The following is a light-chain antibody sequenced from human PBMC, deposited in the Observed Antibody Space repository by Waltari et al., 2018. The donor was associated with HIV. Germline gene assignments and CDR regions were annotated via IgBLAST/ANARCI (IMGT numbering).Light chain of an antibody. J-gene: IGLJ3*02. CDR2: SNK. Sequence: QSVLTQPPSASGTPGQRVTISCSGSRSNIGSNTVNWYQQPPGTAPKLLIYSNKQRPSGVPDRCSGSKSGTSASLATSGLQSEDEGDYYCAAWDDSLNGPVFGGGTKLTVL. CDR1: RSNIGSNT. CDR3: AAWDDSLNGPV. V-gene: IGLV1-44*01.